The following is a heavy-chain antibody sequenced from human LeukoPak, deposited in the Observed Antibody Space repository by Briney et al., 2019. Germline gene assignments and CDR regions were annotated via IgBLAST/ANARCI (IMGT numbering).Heavy chain of an antibody. Sequence: PSETLSLTCAVYGGSFSGYYWSWIRQPPGKGLEWIGEINHSGSTNYNPSLKSRVTISVDTSKNQFSLKLSSVTAADTAVYYCARSLENIGYCSGGSCYSPWFDPWGQGTLVTVSS. J-gene: IGHJ5*02. CDR3: ARSLENIGYCSGGSCYSPWFDP. V-gene: IGHV4-34*01. D-gene: IGHD2-15*01. CDR2: INHSGST. CDR1: GGSFSGYY.